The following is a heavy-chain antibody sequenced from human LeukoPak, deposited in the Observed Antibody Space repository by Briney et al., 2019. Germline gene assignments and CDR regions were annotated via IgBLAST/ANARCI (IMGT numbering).Heavy chain of an antibody. CDR1: GFTFSSYE. CDR3: ATRYSSGWYWYFDY. V-gene: IGHV3-48*03. J-gene: IGHJ4*02. D-gene: IGHD6-19*01. CDR2: ISSSGSTI. Sequence: GGSLRLSCAASGFTFSSYEMNWVRQAPGKGLEWVSYISSSGSTIYYADSVKGRFTISRDNAKNSLYLQMSSLRAEDTAVYYCATRYSSGWYWYFDYWGQGTLVTVSS.